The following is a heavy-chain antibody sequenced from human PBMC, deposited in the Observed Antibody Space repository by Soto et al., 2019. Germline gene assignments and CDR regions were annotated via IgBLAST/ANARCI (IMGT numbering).Heavy chain of an antibody. V-gene: IGHV4-59*08. CDR1: GGSISSYY. CDR2: LYYSGST. CDR3: ARRYGYSFDY. J-gene: IGHJ4*02. D-gene: IGHD1-1*01. Sequence: QVQLQESGPGLVKPSETLSLTCTVSGGSISSYYWSWIRQPPGKGLEWIGYLYYSGSTNYNPSLKSRVHISVDTSKNQFSLKLSSVTAADTAVYYCARRYGYSFDYWGQGTLVTVSS.